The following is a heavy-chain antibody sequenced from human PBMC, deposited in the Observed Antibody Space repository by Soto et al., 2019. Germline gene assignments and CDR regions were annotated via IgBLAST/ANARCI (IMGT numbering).Heavy chain of an antibody. D-gene: IGHD5-18*01. V-gene: IGHV3-11*01. Sequence: PGGSLRLSCAASGFTFSDYYMSWIRQAPGKGLGWVSYISSSGSTIYYADSVKGRFTISRDNAKNSLYLQMNSLRAEDTAVYYCARVGYTAMAEPFDYWGQGTPVTVSS. CDR1: GFTFSDYY. CDR2: ISSSGSTI. CDR3: ARVGYTAMAEPFDY. J-gene: IGHJ4*02.